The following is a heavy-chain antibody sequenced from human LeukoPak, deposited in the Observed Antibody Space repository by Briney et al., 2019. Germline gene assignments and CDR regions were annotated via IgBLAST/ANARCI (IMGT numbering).Heavy chain of an antibody. CDR3: AKDDAWLRFGE. CDR2: ISGSGGST. CDR1: GFTFSSYG. Sequence: GGSLRLSCAASGFTFSSYGMSWVRQAPGRGLEWVSAISGSGGSTYYADSVKGRFTISRDNSKNMLYLEVISLTADDTAVYYCAKDDAWLRFGEWSQGTLVTVSS. V-gene: IGHV3-23*01. J-gene: IGHJ4*02. D-gene: IGHD3-10*01.